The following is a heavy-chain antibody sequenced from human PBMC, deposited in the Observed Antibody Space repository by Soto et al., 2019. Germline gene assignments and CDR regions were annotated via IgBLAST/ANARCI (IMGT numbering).Heavy chain of an antibody. CDR1: GGSISGGGSY. D-gene: IGHD3-3*01. J-gene: IGHJ4*02. V-gene: IGHV4-31*11. Sequence: QVHLQESGPGLVKASQTLSLTCAVSGGSISGGGSYWSWIRQHPGKGLEWIGYIYFSGGTYYNPSLENRLTISLDTSKNQFSLKLSSVTAADTAVYYCAVGIYDFWRFDYWGQGTLVTVSS. CDR3: AVGIYDFWRFDY. CDR2: IYFSGGT.